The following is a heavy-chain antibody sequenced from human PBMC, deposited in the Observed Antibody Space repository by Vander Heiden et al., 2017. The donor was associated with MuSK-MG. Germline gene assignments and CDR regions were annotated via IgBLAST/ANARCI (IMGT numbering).Heavy chain of an antibody. V-gene: IGHV3-66*01. J-gene: IGHJ4*02. D-gene: IGHD6-13*01. CDR1: GFTVSSDY. Sequence: EVQLVESGGGLVQPGGSRRLSCAASGFTVSSDYMSWVRQAPGKGLEWFSVIYSGGSPYYADPVKGRFSISRDNPKNTLYLQMSSLRAEDTAVYYCARDMRYSSCWYGQTVFADYWGQGTLVTLS. CDR2: IYSGGSP. CDR3: ARDMRYSSCWYGQTVFADY.